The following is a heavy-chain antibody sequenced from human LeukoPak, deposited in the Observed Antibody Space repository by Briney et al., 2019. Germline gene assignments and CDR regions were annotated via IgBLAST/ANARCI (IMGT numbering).Heavy chain of an antibody. CDR2: INPNSGGT. CDR3: ARHMGDLFGYMDV. V-gene: IGHV1-2*02. J-gene: IGHJ6*03. D-gene: IGHD3-10*02. Sequence: WASVKVSCKASGYTFTGYYMHWVRRTPGQGLEWMGWINPNSGGTNYAQKFQGRVSMTRDTSISTAYMELSRLRSDDTAVYYCARHMGDLFGYMDVWGKGTTVTVSS. CDR1: GYTFTGYY.